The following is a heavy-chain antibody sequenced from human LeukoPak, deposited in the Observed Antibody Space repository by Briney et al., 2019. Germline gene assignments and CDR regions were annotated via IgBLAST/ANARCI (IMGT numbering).Heavy chain of an antibody. J-gene: IGHJ4*02. V-gene: IGHV3-33*06. CDR2: IWYDGNNK. Sequence: GGALRLSCAASGFTLSGYGMHWVGQAPDKRLGWVAVIWYDGNNKYCADTVKGRFTLSRDNSKHTLYLQMNRLKAEDTAVYYCAKDWGYTTMVSYYFDYCGQGALVTVSS. CDR3: AKDWGYTTMVSYYFDY. CDR1: GFTLSGYG. D-gene: IGHD5-18*01.